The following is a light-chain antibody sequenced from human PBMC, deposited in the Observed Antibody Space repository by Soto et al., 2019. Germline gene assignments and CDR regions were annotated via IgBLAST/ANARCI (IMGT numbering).Light chain of an antibody. CDR1: ESIDNW. CDR2: SAS. J-gene: IGKJ4*01. Sequence: ATITCGASESIDNWLAWYQQKPGKAPKLLIFSASTLVRGVPSRFSGRGSGTEFTLTISSLQPEDFALYYCQQRYNWPLTFGGGTKVDIK. V-gene: IGKV1-5*01. CDR3: QQRYNWPLT.